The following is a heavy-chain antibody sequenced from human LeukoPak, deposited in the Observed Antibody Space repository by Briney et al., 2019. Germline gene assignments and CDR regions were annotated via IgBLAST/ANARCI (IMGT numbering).Heavy chain of an antibody. J-gene: IGHJ4*02. V-gene: IGHV4-34*01. D-gene: IGHD3-10*01. CDR1: GGSFSGYY. CDR2: INHSGST. CDR3: ARGRVVRGVMAY. Sequence: TLPLTCPVCGGSFSGYYWSWLRQPPAKGLEWIGEINHSGSTNYNPSLKSRVTISVDTSKNQFSLKLSSVTAADTAVYYCARGRVVRGVMAYWGQGTLVTVSS.